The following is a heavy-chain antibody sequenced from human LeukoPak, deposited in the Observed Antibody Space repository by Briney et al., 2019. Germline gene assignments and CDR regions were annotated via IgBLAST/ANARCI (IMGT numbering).Heavy chain of an antibody. D-gene: IGHD2-21*01. Sequence: GGSLRLSCAASGFTFSSYAMHWVRQAPGKGLEYVSAISSNGGSIYYADSVKGRFTISRDNSKNTLNLQMISLRAEDTAVYFCAKYSASKSYYYYDMDVWGQGTTVTVSS. CDR3: AKYSASKSYYYYDMDV. J-gene: IGHJ6*02. CDR1: GFTFSSYA. CDR2: ISSNGGSI. V-gene: IGHV3-64*04.